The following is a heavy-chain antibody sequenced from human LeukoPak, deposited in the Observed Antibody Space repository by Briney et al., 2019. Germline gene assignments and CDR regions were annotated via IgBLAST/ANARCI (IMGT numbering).Heavy chain of an antibody. CDR2: IKQDGSDK. CDR1: GFTFSSYW. J-gene: IGHJ5*02. Sequence: PGGFLRLSCAGSGFTFSSYWTSWVRQAPGKGLEWVATIKQDGSDKYYVDSVKGRFTISRDNAKNSLYLQMNSLRVEDTAVYYCARGQQWLDPWFDPWGQGTLVTVSS. V-gene: IGHV3-7*05. D-gene: IGHD6-19*01. CDR3: ARGQQWLDPWFDP.